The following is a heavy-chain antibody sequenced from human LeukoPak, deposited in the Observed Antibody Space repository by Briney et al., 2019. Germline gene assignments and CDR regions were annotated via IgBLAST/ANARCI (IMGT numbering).Heavy chain of an antibody. Sequence: TGGSLRLSCAASGFSFTSYAMSWVRQPPGKGLEWIGEINHSGSTNYNPSLKSRVTISVDTSKNQFSLKLSSVTAADTAVYYCARRGATVTTYIDHWGQGTLVTVSS. CDR1: GFSFTSYA. V-gene: IGHV4-34*01. CDR3: ARRGATVTTYIDH. CDR2: INHSGST. D-gene: IGHD4-17*01. J-gene: IGHJ4*02.